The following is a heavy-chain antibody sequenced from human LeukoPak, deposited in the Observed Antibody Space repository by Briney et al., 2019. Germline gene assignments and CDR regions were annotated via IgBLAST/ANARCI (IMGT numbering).Heavy chain of an antibody. D-gene: IGHD3-22*01. V-gene: IGHV3-15*01. CDR3: TTDRGYYYDSSDY. CDR2: IKSKTDGRTT. CDR1: GFTFSNAW. J-gene: IGHJ4*02. Sequence: PGGSLRLSCAASGFTFSNAWMSWVRQAPGKGLEWVVRIKSKTDGRTTDYAAPVKGIFTISRDDSKNTRYLQMNSLKTENTALYYCTTDRGYYYDSSDYWGQGTLVTVSS.